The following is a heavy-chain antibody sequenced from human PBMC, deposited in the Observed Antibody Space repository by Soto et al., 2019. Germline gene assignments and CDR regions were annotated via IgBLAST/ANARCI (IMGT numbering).Heavy chain of an antibody. V-gene: IGHV4-31*03. CDR2: IYYSGST. CDR3: AQRTTIYWYFDL. J-gene: IGHJ2*01. CDR1: GGSISSGGYY. Sequence: QVQLQESGPGLVKPSQTLSLTCTVSGGSISSGGYYWSWIRQHPGKGLEWIGYIYYSGSTYYNPSLKRRLTISVDTSKNQFALKLSSVTAADTAVYYCAQRTTIYWYFDLWGRGTLVTVSS. D-gene: IGHD3-9*01.